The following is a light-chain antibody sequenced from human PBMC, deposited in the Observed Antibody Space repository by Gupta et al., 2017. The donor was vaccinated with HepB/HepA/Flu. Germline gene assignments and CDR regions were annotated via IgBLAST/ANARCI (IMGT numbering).Light chain of an antibody. CDR3: QIWNSSSDPVV. CDR1: NIGTNN. Sequence: SYVLTQPPSVSVAPGQAARITCEGNNIGTNNVHWYQQMSLQAPVLVVYDDHDRPSGIPEHFSGSKSGNRATLTISRVEAGDEADYYCQIWNSSSDPVVFGGGTKLTVL. J-gene: IGLJ2*01. V-gene: IGLV3-21*02. CDR2: DDH.